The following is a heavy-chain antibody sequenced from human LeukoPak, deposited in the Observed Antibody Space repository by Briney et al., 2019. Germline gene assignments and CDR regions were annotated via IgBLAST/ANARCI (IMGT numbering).Heavy chain of an antibody. D-gene: IGHD6-19*01. V-gene: IGHV4-61*08. CDR3: ARGHSSGWYVLDY. Sequence: PSETLSLTCAVSGGSISSGGYSWSWIRQPPGKGLEWIGYIYYSGSTNYNPSLKSRVTISVDTSKNQFSLKLSSVTAADTAVYYCARGHSSGWYVLDYWGQGTLVTVSS. J-gene: IGHJ4*02. CDR2: IYYSGST. CDR1: GGSISSGGYS.